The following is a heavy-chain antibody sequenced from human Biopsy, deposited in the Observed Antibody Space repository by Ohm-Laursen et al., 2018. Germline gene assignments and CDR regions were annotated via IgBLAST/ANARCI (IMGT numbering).Heavy chain of an antibody. CDR3: GRAVRNQLLTDL. Sequence: VASVKVSCNASGYTFTSYDITWVRQASGQGPEWIGWLNPVSGNSNFGQKFRGRVTVTSDTSISTAYMELSGLTSDDTATYYCGRAVRNQLLTDLWGQGTLVTVTS. D-gene: IGHD1-7*01. CDR2: LNPVSGNS. V-gene: IGHV1-8*01. J-gene: IGHJ5*02. CDR1: GYTFTSYD.